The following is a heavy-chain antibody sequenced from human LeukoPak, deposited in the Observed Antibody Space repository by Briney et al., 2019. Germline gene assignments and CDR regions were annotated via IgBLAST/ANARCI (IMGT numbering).Heavy chain of an antibody. CDR2: IYSGGST. V-gene: IGHV3-66*02. CDR1: GFTVSSNY. CDR3: AKDYLELIDH. D-gene: IGHD1-7*01. J-gene: IGHJ4*02. Sequence: SGGSLRLSCAASGFTVSSNYMSWVRQAPGKGLEWVSVIYSGGSTYYADSVKGRFTISRDNSKNTLYLQMNSLRAEDTAVYYCAKDYLELIDHWGQGTLVTVSS.